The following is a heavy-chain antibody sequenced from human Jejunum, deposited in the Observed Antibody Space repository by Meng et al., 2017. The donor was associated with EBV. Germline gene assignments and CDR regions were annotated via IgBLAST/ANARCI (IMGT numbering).Heavy chain of an antibody. CDR1: GASISSSHW. D-gene: IGHD1-1*01. V-gene: IGHV3-72*01. Sequence: GKVKGSGPGLGQPSGTLSLTCAVSGASISSSHWWSWVRQAPGKGLEWVGRSRNKANSYTTQYAASVEGRFIISRDGSKNSLYLQMNSLKTEDTAVYYCARPIMTAVGTTPAYFDYWGQGTLVTASS. CDR2: SRNKANSYTT. J-gene: IGHJ4*02. CDR3: ARPIMTAVGTTPAYFDY.